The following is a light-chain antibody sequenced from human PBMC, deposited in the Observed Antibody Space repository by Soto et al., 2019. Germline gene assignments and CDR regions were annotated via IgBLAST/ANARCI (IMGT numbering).Light chain of an antibody. CDR1: SGHSSYI. CDR2: LEGSGSY. CDR3: ETWDSNTLV. J-gene: IGLJ3*02. Sequence: QPVLTQSSSASASLGSSVKLTCTLSSGHSSYIIAWHQQQPGKAPRYLMKLEGSGSYNKGSGVPDRFSGSSSGADRYLTISNLQSEDEADYCCETWDSNTLVFGGGTKLTVL. V-gene: IGLV4-60*03.